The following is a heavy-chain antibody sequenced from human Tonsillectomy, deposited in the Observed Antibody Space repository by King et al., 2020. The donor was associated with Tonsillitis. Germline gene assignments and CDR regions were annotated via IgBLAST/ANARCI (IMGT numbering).Heavy chain of an antibody. Sequence: VQLQESGPGLVKPSETLSLTCSVSGGSISSYYWSWIRQPPGKGLEWIGYIYYSGSTSYNPSLKSRVTISVDTSKNQFSLKLSSVTAADTAVYYCARTLPYRPLVLPYYFAYWGQGTLVTLPS. CDR1: GGSISSYY. J-gene: IGHJ4*02. D-gene: IGHD6-6*01. CDR3: ARTLPYRPLVLPYYFAY. CDR2: IYYSGST. V-gene: IGHV4-59*08.